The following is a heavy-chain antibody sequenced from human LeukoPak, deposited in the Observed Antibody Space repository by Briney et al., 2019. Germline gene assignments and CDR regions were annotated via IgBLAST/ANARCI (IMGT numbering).Heavy chain of an antibody. CDR3: ARSGGSSSLGY. CDR1: GFTFNAYP. J-gene: IGHJ4*02. D-gene: IGHD6-6*01. Sequence: PGGSLRLSCAASGFTFNAYPMHWVRPAPGKGLVWVSHINTDGSSTTYADSVKGRLTISRDNAKNTLYLQMNSLRAEDTAVYYCARSGGSSSLGYWGQGTLVTVSS. CDR2: INTDGSST. V-gene: IGHV3-74*01.